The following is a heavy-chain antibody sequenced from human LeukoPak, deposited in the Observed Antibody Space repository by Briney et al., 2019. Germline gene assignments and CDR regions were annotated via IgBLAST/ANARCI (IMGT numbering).Heavy chain of an antibody. CDR1: GFTFDDYG. J-gene: IGHJ3*02. CDR3: ARAKFGLNAFDI. V-gene: IGHV3-20*04. Sequence: PGGSLRLSCAASGFTFDDYGMSWVRQAPGKGLEWVSGINWNGGSTGYADPVKGRFTISRDNAKNSLYLQMNSLRAEDTALYYCARAKFGLNAFDIWGQGTMVTVSS. CDR2: INWNGGST. D-gene: IGHD3-10*01.